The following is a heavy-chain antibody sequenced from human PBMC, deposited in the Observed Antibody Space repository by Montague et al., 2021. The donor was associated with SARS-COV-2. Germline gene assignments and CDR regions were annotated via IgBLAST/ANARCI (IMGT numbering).Heavy chain of an antibody. CDR2: ISGSGGST. CDR1: GFTFSSYA. D-gene: IGHD3-3*01. V-gene: IGHV3-23*01. Sequence: SLRLSCAASGFTFSSYAMSWVRQAPGKGLEWVSAISGSGGSTYYADSVKGRFTISRDNSKNTLYLQMNSLRAEDTAVYYCATSRFLEWLFTVDGTFDYWGQGTLVTVSS. CDR3: ATSRFLEWLFTVDGTFDY. J-gene: IGHJ4*02.